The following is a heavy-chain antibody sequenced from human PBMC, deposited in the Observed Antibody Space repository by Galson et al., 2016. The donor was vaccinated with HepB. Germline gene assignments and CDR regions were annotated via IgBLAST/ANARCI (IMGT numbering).Heavy chain of an antibody. CDR1: GYTFTGYY. Sequence: SVKVSCKASGYTFTGYYMHWVRQAPGQGLEWMGWINPNSGGTDYAQKFQGWVTMTRDTSISTVYMELSRLRSDDTAVYYCARDNRHWFDPWGQGTLVTVSS. J-gene: IGHJ5*02. D-gene: IGHD2/OR15-2a*01. CDR3: ARDNRHWFDP. V-gene: IGHV1-2*04. CDR2: INPNSGGT.